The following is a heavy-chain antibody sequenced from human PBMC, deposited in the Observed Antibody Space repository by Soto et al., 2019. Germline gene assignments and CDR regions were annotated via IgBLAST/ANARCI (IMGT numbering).Heavy chain of an antibody. CDR1: GGSISSGDYY. V-gene: IGHV4-30-4*01. Sequence: PSETLSLTCTVSGGSISSGDYYWSWIRQPPGKGLEWIGYIYYSGSTYYNPSLKSRVTISVDTSKNQFSLKLSSVTAADTAVYYCARGWLYWVAATWWFDPWGQGTLVTVSS. CDR2: IYYSGST. D-gene: IGHD2-15*01. J-gene: IGHJ5*02. CDR3: ARGWLYWVAATWWFDP.